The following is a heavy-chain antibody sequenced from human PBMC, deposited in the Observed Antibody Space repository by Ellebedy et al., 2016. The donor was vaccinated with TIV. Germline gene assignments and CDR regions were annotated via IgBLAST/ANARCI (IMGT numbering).Heavy chain of an antibody. CDR3: ARGRPGLY. CDR2: ISYDGSNK. V-gene: IGHV3-30*03. D-gene: IGHD3-9*01. Sequence: GESLKISCAASGFTFSSYGMHWVRQAPGKGLEWVAVISYDGSNKYYADSVKGRFTISRDNAKNSLYLQMNSLRAEDTAVYYCARGRPGLYWGQGTLVTVSS. J-gene: IGHJ4*02. CDR1: GFTFSSYG.